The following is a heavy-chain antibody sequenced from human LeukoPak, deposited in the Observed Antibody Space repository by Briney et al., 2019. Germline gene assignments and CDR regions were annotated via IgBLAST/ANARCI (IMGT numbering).Heavy chain of an antibody. D-gene: IGHD3-10*01. V-gene: IGHV4-34*01. CDR2: INHSGST. Sequence: SETLSLTCAVYGGSFSGYYWSWIRQPPGKGLEWIGQINHSGSTNYNPSLKSRVTISVDTSKNQFSLKLSSVTAADTTVYYCARCGRLWFGVSVKNNWFDPWGQGTLVTVSS. CDR1: GGSFSGYY. CDR3: ARCGRLWFGVSVKNNWFDP. J-gene: IGHJ5*02.